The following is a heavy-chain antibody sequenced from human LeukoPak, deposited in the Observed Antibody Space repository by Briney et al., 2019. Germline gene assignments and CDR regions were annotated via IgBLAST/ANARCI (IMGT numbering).Heavy chain of an antibody. CDR2: IIDSGEST. Sequence: GGSLRLSCAASGFTFSSYAMSWVRQAPGKGLEWVSGIIDSGESTYYANFAKGRFTISRDNSNNTLFLQMNSLGAEDTAVYYCAKGAAAGKVDWFDPWGQGTLVTVSS. V-gene: IGHV3-23*01. J-gene: IGHJ5*02. CDR3: AKGAAAGKVDWFDP. D-gene: IGHD6-13*01. CDR1: GFTFSSYA.